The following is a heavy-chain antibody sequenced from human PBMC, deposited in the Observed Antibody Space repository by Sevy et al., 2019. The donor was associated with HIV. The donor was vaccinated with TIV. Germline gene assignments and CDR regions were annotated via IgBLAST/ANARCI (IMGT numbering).Heavy chain of an antibody. CDR1: GDSVSSGSYF. J-gene: IGHJ4*02. CDR3: ARGSRGYSYG. V-gene: IGHV4-61*01. CDR2: ISYSGST. Sequence: SETLSLTCTVSGDSVSSGSYFWSWIRQPPGKGLEWIGFISYSGSTNYNPSLKSRVTISVDTSKKQFSLKLTSVTAADTAVYFCARGSRGYSYGWGQGTLVTVSS. D-gene: IGHD5-18*01.